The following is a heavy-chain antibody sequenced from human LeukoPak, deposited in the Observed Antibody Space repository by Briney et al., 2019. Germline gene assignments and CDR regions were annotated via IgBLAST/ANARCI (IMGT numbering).Heavy chain of an antibody. Sequence: PGGSLRLSCAASGFTFSSYAMSWVRQAPGKGLECISGFSGSGGSTYYADSVKGRFTISRDNSKNTLYLQMNSLRAVDTAVYYCAKDDGWVQYANWGQGTLVTVSS. D-gene: IGHD5-24*01. CDR1: GFTFSSYA. CDR2: FSGSGGST. CDR3: AKDDGWVQYAN. J-gene: IGHJ4*02. V-gene: IGHV3-23*01.